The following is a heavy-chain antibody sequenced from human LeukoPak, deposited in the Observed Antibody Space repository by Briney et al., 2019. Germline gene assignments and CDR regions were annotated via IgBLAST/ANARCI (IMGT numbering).Heavy chain of an antibody. CDR1: GGSISSSNW. Sequence: SETLSLTCAVSGGSISSSNWWSWVRQPPGKGLEWIGEIYHSGRTNYNPSLKSRVTISVDTSKNQFSLTLSSVTAADTAVYYCARGQKYRNGYTVTELGSGYFDYWGQGTLVTVSS. CDR3: ARGQKYRNGYTVTELGSGYFDY. J-gene: IGHJ4*02. D-gene: IGHD5-18*01. CDR2: IYHSGRT. V-gene: IGHV4-4*02.